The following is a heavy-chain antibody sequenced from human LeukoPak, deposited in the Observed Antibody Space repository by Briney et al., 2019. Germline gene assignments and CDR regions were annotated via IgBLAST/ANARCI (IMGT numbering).Heavy chain of an antibody. J-gene: IGHJ4*02. CDR1: GFSFSNAW. CDR3: TTVRAHTRDFNY. V-gene: IGHV3-15*07. CDR2: IKSKTDGGTT. Sequence: GGSLRLSCAASGFSFSNAWMNWVRQAPGKGLEWVGRIKSKTDGGTTDYAAPVKGGFTISRDDSKDTLYLQMNSLRAEDTAVYYCTTVRAHTRDFNYWGQGTLVTVSS.